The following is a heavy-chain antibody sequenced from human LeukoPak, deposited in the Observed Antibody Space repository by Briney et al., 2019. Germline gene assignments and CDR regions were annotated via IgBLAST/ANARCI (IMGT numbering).Heavy chain of an antibody. CDR1: GLTVITNY. Sequence: PGGSLRLSCAASGLTVITNYMNWVRQAPGKGLEWVSVIYSGGSTFYADSVEGRFTISRDNSKNTVFLQMNSLRAEDTAVYYCARGVVRVTDFDYWGQGTLVTVSS. J-gene: IGHJ4*02. V-gene: IGHV3-53*01. CDR2: IYSGGST. D-gene: IGHD2-21*02. CDR3: ARGVVRVTDFDY.